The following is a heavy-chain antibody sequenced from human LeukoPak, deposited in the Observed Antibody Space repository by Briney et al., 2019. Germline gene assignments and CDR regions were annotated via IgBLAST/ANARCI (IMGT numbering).Heavy chain of an antibody. V-gene: IGHV3-53*01. CDR3: ARDAVSGYYGMDV. J-gene: IGHJ6*04. Sequence: GGSLRLSCAASGFTVSSNYMSWVRKPPGKGLGRVSVIYSGGSTYYADSVKGRFTISRDNSKNTLYLQMNSLRAEDTAVYYCARDAVSGYYGMDVWGKGTTVTVSS. CDR1: GFTVSSNY. CDR2: IYSGGST. D-gene: IGHD3-16*01.